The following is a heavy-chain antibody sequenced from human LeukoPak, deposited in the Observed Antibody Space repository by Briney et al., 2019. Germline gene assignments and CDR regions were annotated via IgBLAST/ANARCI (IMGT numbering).Heavy chain of an antibody. CDR1: GGSISSYY. V-gene: IGHV4-59*12. CDR2: IYHSGST. J-gene: IGHJ5*02. CDR3: ARVRGGLGYCSSTSCYRFDP. D-gene: IGHD2-2*01. Sequence: SETLSLTCTVSGGSISSYYWSWIRQPPGKGLEWIGYIYHSGSTYYNPSLKSRVTISVDRSKNQFSLKLSSVTAADTAVYYCARVRGGLGYCSSTSCYRFDPWGQGTLVTVSS.